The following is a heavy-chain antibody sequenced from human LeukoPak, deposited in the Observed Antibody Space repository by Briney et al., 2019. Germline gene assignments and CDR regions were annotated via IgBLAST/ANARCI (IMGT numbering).Heavy chain of an antibody. V-gene: IGHV1-46*01. CDR1: GYTFTSYY. CDR3: ARDEFIRRYFDY. D-gene: IGHD3-10*01. Sequence: GASVKVSCKASGYTFTSYYMHWVRLAPGQGLEWMGIINPSGGNTSYAQKFQGRVTMTRDTSTSTVYMELSSLRSEDTAVSYCARDEFIRRYFDYWGRGTLVTVSS. J-gene: IGHJ4*02. CDR2: INPSGGNT.